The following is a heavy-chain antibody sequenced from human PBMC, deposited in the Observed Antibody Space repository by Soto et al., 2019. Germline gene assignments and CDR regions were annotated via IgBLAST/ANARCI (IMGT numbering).Heavy chain of an antibody. CDR2: IIPIFGTT. Sequence: QVQLVQSGAEVKKPGSSVKVSCKASGATFSSYVISWVRQAPGQGLEWMGGIIPIFGTTNYAQKFQGRVTINADESTSTAYMELSSLRSEDTAVYYCARPAAIPSYFYYGMDVWGQGTTVTVSS. J-gene: IGHJ6*02. D-gene: IGHD2-2*02. V-gene: IGHV1-69*01. CDR3: ARPAAIPSYFYYGMDV. CDR1: GATFSSYV.